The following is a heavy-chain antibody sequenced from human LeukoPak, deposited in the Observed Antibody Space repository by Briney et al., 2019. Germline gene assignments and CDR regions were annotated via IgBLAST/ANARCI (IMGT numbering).Heavy chain of an antibody. CDR3: ARHVLRGRSSSWPFDY. CDR1: GGSISSSSYY. CDR2: IYYSGST. D-gene: IGHD6-6*01. J-gene: IGHJ4*02. Sequence: SETLSLTCTVSGGSISSSSYYWGWIRQPPGKGLEWIGSIYYSGSTYYNPSLKSRVTISVDTSKNQFSLKLSSVTAADTAVYYCARHVLRGRSSSWPFDYWGQGTLVTVSS. V-gene: IGHV4-39*01.